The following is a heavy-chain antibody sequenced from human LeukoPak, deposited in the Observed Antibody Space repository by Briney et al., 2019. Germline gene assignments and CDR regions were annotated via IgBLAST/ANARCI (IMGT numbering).Heavy chain of an antibody. CDR1: GFTFNSCA. CDR2: ISYDGGNK. Sequence: PGGSLRLSCAASGFTFNSCAMHWVRQAPGKGLEWVAVISYDGGNKYYADSVKGRFTISRDNSKNTLYLQMNSLRVEDTAVYYCARDYGSSWEFGYWGQGTLVTVSS. CDR3: ARDYGSSWEFGY. D-gene: IGHD6-13*01. V-gene: IGHV3-30-3*01. J-gene: IGHJ4*02.